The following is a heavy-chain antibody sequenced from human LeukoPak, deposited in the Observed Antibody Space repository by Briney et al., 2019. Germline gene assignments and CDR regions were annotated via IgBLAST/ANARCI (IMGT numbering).Heavy chain of an antibody. Sequence: SVKVSCKASGGTFSRYTISWVPQAPGQGLEWMGGIIPIFGTANYAQKFQGRVTITADESTSTAYMELSSVRSEDTAVYYCARRITIFGPDDYWGQGTLVTVSS. CDR3: ARRITIFGPDDY. D-gene: IGHD3-3*01. CDR1: GGTFSRYT. CDR2: IIPIFGTA. J-gene: IGHJ4*02. V-gene: IGHV1-69*13.